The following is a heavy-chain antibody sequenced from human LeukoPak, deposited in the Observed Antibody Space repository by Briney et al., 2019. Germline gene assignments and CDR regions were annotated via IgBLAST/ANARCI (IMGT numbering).Heavy chain of an antibody. J-gene: IGHJ3*02. CDR3: ARILAAALGDAFDI. D-gene: IGHD6-13*01. V-gene: IGHV4-39*07. CDR2: IYYSGST. Sequence: SETLSLTCTVSGGSISSSSYYWGWIRQPPGKGLEWIGRIYYSGSTYYNPSLKSRVTISVDTSKNQFSLKLSSVTAADTAVYYCARILAAALGDAFDIWGQGTMVTVSS. CDR1: GGSISSSSYY.